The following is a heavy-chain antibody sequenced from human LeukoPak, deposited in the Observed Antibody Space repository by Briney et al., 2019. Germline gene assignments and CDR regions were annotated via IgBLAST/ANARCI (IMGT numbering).Heavy chain of an antibody. V-gene: IGHV4-59*01. CDR2: IYYSGST. J-gene: IGHJ5*02. CDR1: GGSISSYY. CDR3: ARQAAGWFDP. Sequence: SETLSLTWTVSGGSISSYYWSWIRQPPGKGLEWIGYIYYSGSTNYNPSLKSRVTISVDTSKNQFSLKLSSVTAADTAVYYCARQAAGWFDPWGQGTLVTVSS. D-gene: IGHD2-15*01.